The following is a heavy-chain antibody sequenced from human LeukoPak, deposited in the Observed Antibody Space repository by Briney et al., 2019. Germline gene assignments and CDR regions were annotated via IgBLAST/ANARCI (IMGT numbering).Heavy chain of an antibody. CDR1: GFTFSGSA. D-gene: IGHD2-2*01. Sequence: GGSLRLSCAASGFTFSGSAMHWVRQASGKGLEWVGRIRSKANNYATTYAASVKGRFTISRDDSKNTAYLQMNSLRTEDTAMYYCARDQGRADCSSTSCPLWFAPWGQGTLVTVSS. CDR3: ARDQGRADCSSTSCPLWFAP. CDR2: IRSKANNYAT. J-gene: IGHJ5*02. V-gene: IGHV3-73*01.